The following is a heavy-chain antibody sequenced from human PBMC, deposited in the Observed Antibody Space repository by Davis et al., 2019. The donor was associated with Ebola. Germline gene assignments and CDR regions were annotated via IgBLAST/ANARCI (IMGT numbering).Heavy chain of an antibody. J-gene: IGHJ6*02. V-gene: IGHV3-30-3*01. CDR3: ARGIRYFDWLMDV. Sequence: GESLKISCAASGFTFSSYAMHWVRQAPGKGLEWVAVISYDGSNKYYADSVKGRFTISRDNSKNTLYLQMNSLRAEDTAVYYCARGIRYFDWLMDVWGQGTTVTVSS. CDR2: ISYDGSNK. CDR1: GFTFSSYA. D-gene: IGHD3-9*01.